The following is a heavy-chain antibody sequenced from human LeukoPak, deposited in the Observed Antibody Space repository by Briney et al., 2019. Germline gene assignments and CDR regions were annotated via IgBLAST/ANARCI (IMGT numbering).Heavy chain of an antibody. CDR1: GGSISSYY. CDR2: IYYSGST. Sequence: SETLSLTCTVSGGSISSYYWSWIRQPPGKGLEWIGCIYYSGSTNYNPSLKSRVTISVDTSKKQLSLKLSSVTAADTAVYYCARGYSCGPYYYYYYMDVWGKGTTVTVSS. J-gene: IGHJ6*03. D-gene: IGHD5-18*01. V-gene: IGHV4-59*01. CDR3: ARGYSCGPYYYYYYMDV.